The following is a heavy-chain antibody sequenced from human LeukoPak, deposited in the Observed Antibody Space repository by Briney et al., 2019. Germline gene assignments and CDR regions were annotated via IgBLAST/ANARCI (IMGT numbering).Heavy chain of an antibody. D-gene: IGHD2-2*01. CDR2: IIPIFGTA. V-gene: IGHV1-69*13. J-gene: IGHJ4*02. Sequence: SVKVSCKASGGTCSSYAISWVRQAPGQALEWMGGIIPIFGTANYAQKFQGRVTITEDESTSTAYMELSSLRSEDTAVYYCARYGAEYCSSTSCAPFDYWGQGTLVTVSS. CDR1: GGTCSSYA. CDR3: ARYGAEYCSSTSCAPFDY.